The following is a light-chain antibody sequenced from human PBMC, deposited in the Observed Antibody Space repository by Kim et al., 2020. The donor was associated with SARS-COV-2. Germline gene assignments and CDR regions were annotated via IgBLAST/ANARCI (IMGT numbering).Light chain of an antibody. CDR3: QSYDSNLRGAV. Sequence: QSVLTQPPSVSGAPGQRVTISCYGTGSNIGSDYVVHWYHQLPGAAPKVVIFSNDKRPSGVPDRFSGSQSGPSASLAITGLQPGDEGFYYCQSYDSNLRGAVFGGGTRLTVL. V-gene: IGLV1-40*01. J-gene: IGLJ3*02. CDR2: SND. CDR1: GSNIGSDYV.